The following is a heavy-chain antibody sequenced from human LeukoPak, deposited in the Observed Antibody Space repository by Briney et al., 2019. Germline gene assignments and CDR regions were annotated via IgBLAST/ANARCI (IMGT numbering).Heavy chain of an antibody. CDR1: GYSFTSYW. J-gene: IGHJ2*01. CDR3: ARPPLYGARDWYFAL. Sequence: GESLKISCRGSGYSFTSYWMGWVRQMPGKGLEWTGIIYPGDSDTRYSPSFQGQVTISADKSISTAYLQWSSLKASDTAMYYCARPPLYGARDWYFALWGRGTLVTVSS. CDR2: IYPGDSDT. V-gene: IGHV5-51*01. D-gene: IGHD4-17*01.